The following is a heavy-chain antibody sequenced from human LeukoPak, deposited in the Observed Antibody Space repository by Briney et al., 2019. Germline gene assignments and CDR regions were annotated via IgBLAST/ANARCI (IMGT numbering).Heavy chain of an antibody. J-gene: IGHJ4*02. D-gene: IGHD2-2*01. CDR3: ARLSTGSASDY. V-gene: IGHV4-39*07. Sequence: PSETLSLTCTVSGGSISSRGYYWGWIRQPPGKGLEWIGSMYYSGSTYYNPSLKSRVTISVDKSKNQFSLKLSSVTAADTAVYYCARLSTGSASDYWGQGTLVTVSS. CDR2: MYYSGST. CDR1: GGSISSRGYY.